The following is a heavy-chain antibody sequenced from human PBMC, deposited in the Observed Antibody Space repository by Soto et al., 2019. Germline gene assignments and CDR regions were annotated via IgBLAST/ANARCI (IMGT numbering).Heavy chain of an antibody. J-gene: IGHJ6*02. CDR1: GGSISSGDYY. D-gene: IGHD1-26*01. V-gene: IGHV4-30-4*01. Sequence: QVQLQESGPGLVKPSQTLSLTCTVSGGSISSGDYYWSWIRQPPGKGLEWIGYLYYSGSTYYNPSLKSRVTISVDTSKNQFSLKLSSVTAADTAVYYCARDRPLVGQTQEGMDVWGQGTTVTVSS. CDR2: LYYSGST. CDR3: ARDRPLVGQTQEGMDV.